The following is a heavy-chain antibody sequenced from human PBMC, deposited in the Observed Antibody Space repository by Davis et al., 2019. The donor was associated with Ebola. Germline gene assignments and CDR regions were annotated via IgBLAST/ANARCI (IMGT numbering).Heavy chain of an antibody. D-gene: IGHD5-18*01. CDR3: ATSPGYNHGFDD. CDR1: GYTFTTYY. V-gene: IGHV1-24*01. J-gene: IGHJ4*02. CDR2: FDPEDGKT. Sequence: ASVKVSCKASGYTFTTYYMQWVRQTPGKGLEWLGGFDPEDGKTVSAQNFQGRVTMTEDPSTDTAYMELRSLSSEDTAVYYCATSPGYNHGFDDWGQGTLVTVSS.